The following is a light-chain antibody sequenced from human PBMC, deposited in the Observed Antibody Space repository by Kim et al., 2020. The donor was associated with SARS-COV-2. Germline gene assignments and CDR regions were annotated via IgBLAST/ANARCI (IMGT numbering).Light chain of an antibody. Sequence: PGERATLSCGASQGVTTFLTWYDKNPGEAPRLLFYDATNGATGLPARSSGGGAGIDFTPTISSLDPDDYAVHYSQERNNWPRTFCGGSKVEIK. CDR2: DAT. CDR3: QERNNWPRT. CDR1: QGVTTF. J-gene: IGKJ4*01. V-gene: IGKV3D-11*01.